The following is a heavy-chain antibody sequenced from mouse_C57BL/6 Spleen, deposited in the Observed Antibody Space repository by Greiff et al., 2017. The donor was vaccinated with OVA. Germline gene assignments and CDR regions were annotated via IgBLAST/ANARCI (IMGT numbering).Heavy chain of an antibody. Sequence: VQLQQPGAELVMPGASVKLSCKASGYTFTSYWMHWVKQRPGQGLGWIGEIDPSDSYTNYNQQFQGKSTLTVYKSSSTAYMQLSSLTSEDSAVYYCARRAVVAPYWYFDVWGTGTTVTVSS. V-gene: IGHV1-69*01. CDR2: IDPSDSYT. CDR1: GYTFTSYW. D-gene: IGHD1-1*01. CDR3: ARRAVVAPYWYFDV. J-gene: IGHJ1*03.